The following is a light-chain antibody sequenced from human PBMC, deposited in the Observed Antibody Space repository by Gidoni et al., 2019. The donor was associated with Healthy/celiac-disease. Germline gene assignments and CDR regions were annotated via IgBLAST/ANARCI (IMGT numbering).Light chain of an antibody. CDR2: WAS. Sequence: DIVMTQSPGSLAVSLGESATINCKPSQSALYSSNNKNYLAWYQQKPGQPPKLPVYWASTRESAVPDRFSGCGSGTDFTLTISSLQAEDVAVYYWRQYYSPPLTFGGVTKVEIK. V-gene: IGKV4-1*01. CDR1: QSALYSSNNKNY. CDR3: RQYYSPPLT. J-gene: IGKJ4*01.